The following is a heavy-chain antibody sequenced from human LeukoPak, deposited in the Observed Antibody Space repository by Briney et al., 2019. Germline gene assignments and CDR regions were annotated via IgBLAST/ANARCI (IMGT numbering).Heavy chain of an antibody. Sequence: PGGSLRLSCAASGFTFSSYWMHWVRQAPGKGLVWVSRINSDGSSTSYADSVKGRFTISRDNAKNTLYLQMNSLRAEDTAVYYCAREPPVTSCYDYWGQGTLVTVPS. V-gene: IGHV3-74*01. CDR3: AREPPVTSCYDY. D-gene: IGHD2-2*01. CDR1: GFTFSSYW. CDR2: INSDGSST. J-gene: IGHJ4*02.